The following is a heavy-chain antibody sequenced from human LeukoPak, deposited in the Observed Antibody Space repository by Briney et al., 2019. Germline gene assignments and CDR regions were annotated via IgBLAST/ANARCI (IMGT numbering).Heavy chain of an antibody. D-gene: IGHD3-3*01. V-gene: IGHV3-74*01. J-gene: IGHJ5*02. CDR3: ARVDPGPYYDFLLWFDP. CDR2: INSDGSST. CDR1: GFTFSSYW. Sequence: GGSLRLSCAASGFTFSSYWMHWVRQAPGKGLVWVSRINSDGSSTSYADSVKGQFTISRDNAKNTLYLQMNSLRAEDTAVYYCARVDPGPYYDFLLWFDPWGQGTLVTVSS.